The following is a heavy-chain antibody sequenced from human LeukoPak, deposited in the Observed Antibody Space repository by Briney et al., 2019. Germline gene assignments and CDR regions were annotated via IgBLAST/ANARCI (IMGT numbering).Heavy chain of an antibody. Sequence: GRSLRLSCEASGLTFSNSWMHWVRQIPGKGLVWVSRMYGDMRDISYADSVKGRFTISRDNAKNTVYLQMSSLRGEDTAVYYCARDLGLRGSTWGQGTLVTVSS. D-gene: IGHD5-12*01. CDR2: MYGDMRDI. CDR1: GLTFSNSW. V-gene: IGHV3-74*01. CDR3: ARDLGLRGST. J-gene: IGHJ5*02.